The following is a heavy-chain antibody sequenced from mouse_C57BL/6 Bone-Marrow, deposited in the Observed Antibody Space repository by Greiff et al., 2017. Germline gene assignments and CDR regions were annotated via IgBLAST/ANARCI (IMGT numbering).Heavy chain of an antibody. CDR1: GYTFTDYY. D-gene: IGHD1-1*01. CDR2: IYPGSGNT. Sequence: VQLVESGAELVRPGASVKLSCKASGYTFTDYYINWVKQRPGQGLEWIARIYPGSGNTYYNEKFKGKATLTAEKSSSTAYMQLSSLTSEGSAVYFCARERFITTVVASFDYWGRGTTLTVSS. CDR3: ARERFITTVVASFDY. J-gene: IGHJ2*01. V-gene: IGHV1-76*01.